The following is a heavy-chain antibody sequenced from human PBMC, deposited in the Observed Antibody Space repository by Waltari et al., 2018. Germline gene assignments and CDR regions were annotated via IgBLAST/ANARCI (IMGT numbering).Heavy chain of an antibody. V-gene: IGHV1-8*02. Sequence: QVQLVQSGAEVKTPGASVKVSCKASGYTFTSYDINWVRQATGQGLEWMGWMNPNSGNTGYAQKFQGRVTMTRNTSISTAYMELSSLRSEDTAVYYCARGLVDYPLFYFDYWGQGTLVTVSS. D-gene: IGHD4-17*01. CDR3: ARGLVDYPLFYFDY. CDR2: MNPNSGNT. CDR1: GYTFTSYD. J-gene: IGHJ4*02.